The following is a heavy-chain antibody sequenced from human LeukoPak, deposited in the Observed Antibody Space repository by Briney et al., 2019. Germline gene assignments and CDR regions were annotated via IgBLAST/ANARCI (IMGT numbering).Heavy chain of an antibody. CDR1: GYTFTGYY. D-gene: IGHD3-16*01. Sequence: ASVKVSCKASGYTFTGYYMHWVRQAPGQGLEWMGWINPNSGGTNYARKFQGRVTMTRDTSISTAYMELSRLRSDDTAVYYCARGARMITFGGVNSNAFDIWGQGTMVTVSS. V-gene: IGHV1-2*02. J-gene: IGHJ3*02. CDR2: INPNSGGT. CDR3: ARGARMITFGGVNSNAFDI.